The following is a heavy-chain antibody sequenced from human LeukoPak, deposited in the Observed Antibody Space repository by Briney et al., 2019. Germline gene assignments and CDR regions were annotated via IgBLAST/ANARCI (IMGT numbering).Heavy chain of an antibody. CDR2: IYYSGST. CDR3: ARLYSSSLGRVFDY. V-gene: IGHV4-59*08. Sequence: ASETLSLTCTVSGGSISSYYWSWIRQPPGKGLEWIGYIYYSGSTNYNPSLKSRVTISVDTSKNQFSLKLSSVTAADTAVYYCARLYSSSLGRVFDYWGQGTLVTVSS. J-gene: IGHJ4*02. D-gene: IGHD4-11*01. CDR1: GGSISSYY.